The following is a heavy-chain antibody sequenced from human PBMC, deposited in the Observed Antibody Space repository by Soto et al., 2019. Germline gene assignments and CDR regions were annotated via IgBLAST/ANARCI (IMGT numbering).Heavy chain of an antibody. CDR3: ARAPYYYDSSGYRDAFDI. J-gene: IGHJ3*02. D-gene: IGHD3-22*01. Sequence: GGSLRLSCAASGFTFSSYWMSWVRQAPGKGLEWVANIKQDGSEKYYVDSVKGRFTISRDNAKNSLYLQMNSLRAEDTAVYYCARAPYYYDSSGYRDAFDIWGQGTMVTVSS. CDR2: IKQDGSEK. V-gene: IGHV3-7*05. CDR1: GFTFSSYW.